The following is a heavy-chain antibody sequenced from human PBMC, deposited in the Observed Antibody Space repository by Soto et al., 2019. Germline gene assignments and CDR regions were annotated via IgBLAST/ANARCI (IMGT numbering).Heavy chain of an antibody. CDR3: ARGNGSWESDAFDI. CDR2: IPYDGSNT. J-gene: IGHJ3*02. V-gene: IGHV3-30-3*01. CDR1: GFTCSTYA. Sequence: QVQLVESGGGVVQPGRSLRLSCAASGFTCSTYAMHWVRQAPGKGLEWVAVIPYDGSNTDYADSVKGRFTISRDNSKRTMDLQMNSLRPEDSAVYYCARGNGSWESDAFDIWGQGTMVTVSS. D-gene: IGHD2-15*01.